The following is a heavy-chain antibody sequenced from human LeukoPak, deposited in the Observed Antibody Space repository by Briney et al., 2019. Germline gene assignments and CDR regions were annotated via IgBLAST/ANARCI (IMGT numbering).Heavy chain of an antibody. J-gene: IGHJ5*02. CDR1: GGSISSGDYY. CDR3: ARPYYYDSRIDP. V-gene: IGHV4-30-4*01. Sequence: PSQTLSLTCTVSGGSISSGDYYWGWLRQPPGRGLEWIAYMYYSGSTYYNSSLKSRVTMSADTSKNQLSLKLSSVTAADTAVYYCARPYYYDSRIDPWGQGSLVTVSS. D-gene: IGHD3-22*01. CDR2: MYYSGST.